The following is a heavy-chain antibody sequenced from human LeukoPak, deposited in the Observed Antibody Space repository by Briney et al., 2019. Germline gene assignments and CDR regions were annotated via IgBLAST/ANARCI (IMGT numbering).Heavy chain of an antibody. Sequence: SETLSLTCTVSGGSISSGSYYWSWIRQPAGKGLEWIGRIYTSGSTNYNPSLKSRVTISVDTSKNQFSLKLSSVTAADTAVYYCARPSSVVAAEGMDVWGQGTTVTVSS. CDR1: GGSISSGSYY. V-gene: IGHV4-61*02. J-gene: IGHJ6*02. CDR3: ARPSSVVAAEGMDV. D-gene: IGHD2-15*01. CDR2: IYTSGST.